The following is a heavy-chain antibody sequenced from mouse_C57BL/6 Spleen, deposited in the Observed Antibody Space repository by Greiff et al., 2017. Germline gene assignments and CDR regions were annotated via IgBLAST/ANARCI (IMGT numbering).Heavy chain of an antibody. V-gene: IGHV1-52*01. J-gene: IGHJ4*01. CDR2: IDPSDSET. CDR3: ARKAEPAMDY. CDR1: GYTFTSYW. Sequence: QVQLKQPGAELVRPGSSVKLSCKASGYTFTSYWMHWVKQRPIQGLEWIGNIDPSDSETHYNQQFKDKATLTVDKSSSTAYMQLSSLTSEDSAVYYCARKAEPAMDYWGQGTSVTVSS.